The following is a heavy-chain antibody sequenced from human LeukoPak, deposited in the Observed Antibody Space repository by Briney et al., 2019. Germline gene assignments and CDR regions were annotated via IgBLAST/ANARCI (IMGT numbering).Heavy chain of an antibody. D-gene: IGHD1-1*01. CDR2: ISGSGGST. CDR3: ANGRRANFGMDV. J-gene: IGHJ6*02. Sequence: GGSPRLSCAASGFTFSSYAMSWVRQAPGKGLEWVSAISGSGGSTYYADSVKGRFTISRDNSKNTLYLQMNSLRAEDTAVYYCANGRRANFGMDVWGQGTTVTVSS. V-gene: IGHV3-23*01. CDR1: GFTFSSYA.